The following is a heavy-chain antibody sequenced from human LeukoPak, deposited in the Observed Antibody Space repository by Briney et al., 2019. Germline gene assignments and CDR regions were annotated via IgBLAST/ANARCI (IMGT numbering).Heavy chain of an antibody. CDR3: AKSTSPSGQDAFDI. CDR1: GFTFSSYG. CDR2: IRYDGSNK. V-gene: IGHV3-30*02. J-gene: IGHJ3*02. Sequence: GGSLRLSCAASGFTFSSYGMHWVRQAPGKGLEWVAFIRYDGSNKYYADSVKGRFTISRDNSKNTLYLQMTSLSAEDTAVYYCAKSTSPSGQDAFDIWGQGTMVTVSS. D-gene: IGHD6-6*01.